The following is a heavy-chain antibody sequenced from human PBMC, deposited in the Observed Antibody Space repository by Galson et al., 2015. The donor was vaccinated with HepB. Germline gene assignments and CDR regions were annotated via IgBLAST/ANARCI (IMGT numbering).Heavy chain of an antibody. V-gene: IGHV3-30*18. CDR2: ISYDGSNK. CDR1: GFTFSSYG. CDR3: AKVRQLDY. J-gene: IGHJ4*02. Sequence: SLRLSCAASGFTFSSYGMHWVRQAPGKGLEWVAVISYDGSNKYYADSVKGRFTISRDNSKNTLYLQMNSLRAEDTAVYYCAKVRQLDYWGQGTLVTVSS. D-gene: IGHD6-13*01.